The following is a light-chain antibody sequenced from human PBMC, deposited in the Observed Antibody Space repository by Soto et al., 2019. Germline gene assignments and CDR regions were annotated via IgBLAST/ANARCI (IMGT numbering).Light chain of an antibody. CDR2: GAS. CDR1: QTVGRS. V-gene: IGKV3-20*01. J-gene: IGKJ1*01. Sequence: EIVLTQSPATLSLSPGERATLSCRASQTVGRSLAWYQQKPGQAPRLLVYGASSRATGIPDRFSGSGSGTDFTLTISRLEPEDFAVYYCQQYGSSRTFGQGTKVDIK. CDR3: QQYGSSRT.